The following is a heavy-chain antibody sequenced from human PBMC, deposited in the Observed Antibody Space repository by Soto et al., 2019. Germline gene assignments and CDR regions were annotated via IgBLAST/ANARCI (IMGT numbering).Heavy chain of an antibody. CDR3: ARDPEYRTSGLYWLEP. Sequence: VQLVQSGAAVKKLGASVKVSCKASGYTFTSYGITWVRQAPGQDLEWLGWISAYNGDTNYAQRLQGRVTMTTDTSTSTVYMDLKRLKSHDTAVYYCARDPEYRTSGLYWLEPWGQGTMVTVSS. D-gene: IGHD6-6*01. CDR2: ISAYNGDT. V-gene: IGHV1-18*04. CDR1: GYTFTSYG. J-gene: IGHJ5*02.